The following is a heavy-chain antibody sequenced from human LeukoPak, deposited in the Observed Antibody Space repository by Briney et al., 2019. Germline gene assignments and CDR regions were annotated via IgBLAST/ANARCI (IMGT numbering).Heavy chain of an antibody. Sequence: PGGSLRLSCAASGFTFSSYSMNWVRQAPGKGLEWVSSISSSSSYIYYADSVKGRFTISRDNAKNSLYLQMNSLRAEDTAVYYCARDSKDITMIVVVTHDDAFDIWGQGTMVTVSS. V-gene: IGHV3-21*01. CDR1: GFTFSSYS. CDR2: ISSSSSYI. CDR3: ARDSKDITMIVVVTHDDAFDI. J-gene: IGHJ3*02. D-gene: IGHD3-22*01.